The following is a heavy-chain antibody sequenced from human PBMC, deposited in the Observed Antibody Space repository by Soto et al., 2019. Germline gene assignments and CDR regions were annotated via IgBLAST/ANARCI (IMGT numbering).Heavy chain of an antibody. CDR3: ARLPRIAVAGTHVFDY. D-gene: IGHD6-19*01. J-gene: IGHJ4*02. V-gene: IGHV4-39*01. Sequence: SETLSLTCTVSGGSISSSSYYWGWIRQPPGKGLEWIGSIYYSGSTYYNPSLKSRVTISVDTSKNQFSLKLSSVTAAATAVYYCARLPRIAVAGTHVFDYWGQGTLVTVSS. CDR2: IYYSGST. CDR1: GGSISSSSYY.